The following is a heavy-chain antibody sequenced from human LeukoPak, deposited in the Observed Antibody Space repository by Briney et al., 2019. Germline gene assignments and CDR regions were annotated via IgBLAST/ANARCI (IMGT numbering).Heavy chain of an antibody. V-gene: IGHV4-59*01. Sequence: PSETLSLTCTVSGGSINSYHWSWIRQPPGKGLECIGYIYYSGTTNYNPSLKSRVTISLDTSKKQLSLKLSSVTAADTAVYYCAKDKGSYAFDYWGQGTLVTASS. CDR3: AKDKGSYAFDY. D-gene: IGHD1-26*01. CDR2: IYYSGTT. J-gene: IGHJ4*02. CDR1: GGSINSYH.